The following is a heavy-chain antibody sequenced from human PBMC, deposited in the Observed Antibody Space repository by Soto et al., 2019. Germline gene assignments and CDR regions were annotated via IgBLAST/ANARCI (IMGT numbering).Heavy chain of an antibody. CDR1: GYTFTGYA. J-gene: IGHJ4*02. CDR3: ARAVAVPADFDY. D-gene: IGHD6-19*01. V-gene: IGHV1-3*05. Sequence: QVQLVQSGAEEKKPGASVKVSCKASGYTFTGYAMHWVRQAPGQRLEWMGWINAGNGNTKYSQKFQGRVTITRDTSASAAYKELSSVSSEDTAVYYCARAVAVPADFDYWGQGTLVTVSS. CDR2: INAGNGNT.